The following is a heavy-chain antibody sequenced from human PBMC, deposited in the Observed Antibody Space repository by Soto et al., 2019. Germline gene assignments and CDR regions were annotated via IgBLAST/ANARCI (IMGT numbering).Heavy chain of an antibody. CDR2: INTDGGST. Sequence: EVQLVESGGGVVQHGGSLRLSCAASGFTFSSYWMHWVRHAPGKGLVWVSRINTDGGSTNYADLVQGRFTIDRDNAKHSLYLQMISLGAEDTAVFYCARGRGRYRHGYWGQGTLVTVSS. V-gene: IGHV3-74*01. CDR3: ARGRGRYRHGY. D-gene: IGHD1-26*01. CDR1: GFTFSSYW. J-gene: IGHJ4*02.